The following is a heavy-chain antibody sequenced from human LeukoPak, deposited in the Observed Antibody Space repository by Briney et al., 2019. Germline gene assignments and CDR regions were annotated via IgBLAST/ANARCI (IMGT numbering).Heavy chain of an antibody. CDR2: INPNSGGT. Sequence: ASVKVSCKASGYTFTSYDINWVRQATGQGLEWMGWINPNSGGTNYAQKFQGRVTMTRDTSISTAYMELSRLRSDDTAVYYCARVAPRNYWGQGTLVTVSS. CDR3: ARVAPRNY. J-gene: IGHJ4*02. V-gene: IGHV1-2*02. D-gene: IGHD1-14*01. CDR1: GYTFTSYD.